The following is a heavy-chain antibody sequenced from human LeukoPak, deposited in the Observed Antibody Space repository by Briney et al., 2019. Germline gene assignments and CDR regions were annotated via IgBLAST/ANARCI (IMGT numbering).Heavy chain of an antibody. CDR3: ATYDYSNFYMDV. Sequence: SETLSLTCTVSGGSISSGGYYWSWIRQHPGKGLEWIGYIYYSGSTYYNPSLKSRVTISVDTSKNQFSLKLSSVTAADTAVYYCATYDYSNFYMDVWGKGTTVTVSS. J-gene: IGHJ6*03. V-gene: IGHV4-31*03. CDR1: GGSISSGGYY. CDR2: IYYSGST. D-gene: IGHD4-11*01.